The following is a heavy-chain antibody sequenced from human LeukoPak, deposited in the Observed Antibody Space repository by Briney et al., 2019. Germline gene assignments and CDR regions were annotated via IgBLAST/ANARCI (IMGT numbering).Heavy chain of an antibody. CDR3: ARGIVAVPEDYYYYYYMDV. Sequence: SETLSLTCTVSGGSISSHYWSWIRQPPGKGLEWIGYIYYSGSTNYNPSLKSRVTISVDTSKNQFSLKLSSVTAADTAVYYCARGIVAVPEDYYYYYYMDVWGKGTTVTVSS. V-gene: IGHV4-59*11. CDR2: IYYSGST. CDR1: GGSISSHY. J-gene: IGHJ6*03. D-gene: IGHD2-2*01.